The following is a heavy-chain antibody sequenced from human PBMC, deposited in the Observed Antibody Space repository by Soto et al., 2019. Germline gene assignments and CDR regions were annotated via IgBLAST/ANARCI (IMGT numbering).Heavy chain of an antibody. Sequence: ASVKVSCKASGYTFTSYDINWVRQATGQGLEWMGWMNPNSGNTGYAQKFQGRVTMTRNTSISTAYMELSSLRSEDTAVYYCASSSSGDYYMDVWGQGTTVTVSS. CDR2: MNPNSGNT. CDR3: ASSSSGDYYMDV. J-gene: IGHJ6*03. D-gene: IGHD6-19*01. V-gene: IGHV1-8*01. CDR1: GYTFTSYD.